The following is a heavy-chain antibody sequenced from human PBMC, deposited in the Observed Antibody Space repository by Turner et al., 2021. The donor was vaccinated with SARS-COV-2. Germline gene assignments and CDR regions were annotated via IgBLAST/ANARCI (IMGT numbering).Heavy chain of an antibody. CDR3: ARGPRCYYFWSGYPNCFDP. CDR1: GYSFSGYY. J-gene: IGHJ5*02. CDR2: INPNSVGT. Sequence: QVQVEQAGAEVKKPGASVKVCCKASGYSFSGYYIHLVRQAPGQGLEWMGWINPNSVGTNYAQRFQARFTMTSDTSISTAYIELTRLTSDDTTVYYCARGPRCYYFWSGYPNCFDPWGQGTLVTVSS. V-gene: IGHV1-2*02. D-gene: IGHD3-3*01.